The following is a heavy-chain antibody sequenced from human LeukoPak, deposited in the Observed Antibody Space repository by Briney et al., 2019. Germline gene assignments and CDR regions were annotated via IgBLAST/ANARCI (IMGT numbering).Heavy chain of an antibody. V-gene: IGHV4-59*12. Sequence: KASETLSLTCTVSGGSISSYYWSWIRQPPGKGLEWIGYIYYSGSTNYNPSLKSRVTISVDTSKNQFSLKLSSVTAADTAVYYCARDRFSGIQLGIPASQLWGQGTLVTVSS. CDR1: GGSISSYY. J-gene: IGHJ1*01. D-gene: IGHD5-18*01. CDR2: IYYSGST. CDR3: ARDRFSGIQLGIPASQL.